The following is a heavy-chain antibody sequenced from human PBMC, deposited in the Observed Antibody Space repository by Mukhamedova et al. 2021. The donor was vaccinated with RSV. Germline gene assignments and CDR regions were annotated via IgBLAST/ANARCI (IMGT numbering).Heavy chain of an antibody. D-gene: IGHD1-26*01. V-gene: IGHV3-11*06. Sequence: AEYMGGRFTIPRDNAKNPLYLQMNSLGAEATAGYYCARGRGSIVGTTYIDYWGQGTLVTVSS. J-gene: IGHJ4*02. CDR3: ARGRGSIVGTTYIDY.